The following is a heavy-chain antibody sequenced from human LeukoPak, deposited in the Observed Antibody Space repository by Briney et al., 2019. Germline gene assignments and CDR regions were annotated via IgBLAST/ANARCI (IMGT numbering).Heavy chain of an antibody. CDR3: ASQIAYGEGIDY. V-gene: IGHV3-53*01. CDR2: IYSGGST. D-gene: IGHD4-17*01. J-gene: IGHJ4*02. Sequence: GGSLRLSCAASGFTVSSNYMSWVRQAPGKGLECVSVIYSGGSTYYADSVKGRFTISRDNSKNTLYLQMNSLRAEDTAVYYCASQIAYGEGIDYWGQGTLVTVSS. CDR1: GFTVSSNY.